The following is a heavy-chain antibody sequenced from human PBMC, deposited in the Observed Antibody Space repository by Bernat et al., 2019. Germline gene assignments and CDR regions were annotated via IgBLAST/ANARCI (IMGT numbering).Heavy chain of an antibody. Sequence: QMQLVQSGPEVKKPGTSVKVSCKASGFTFTSSAMQWVRQARGQRLEWIGWIVVGSGNTNYAQKFQERVTITRDMSTSTAYMELSSLRAEDTAVYYCARGGGIGSGWYFDYWGQGTLVTVSS. CDR3: ARGGGIGSGWYFDY. V-gene: IGHV1-58*02. CDR1: GFTFTSSA. J-gene: IGHJ4*02. CDR2: IVVGSGNT. D-gene: IGHD6-19*01.